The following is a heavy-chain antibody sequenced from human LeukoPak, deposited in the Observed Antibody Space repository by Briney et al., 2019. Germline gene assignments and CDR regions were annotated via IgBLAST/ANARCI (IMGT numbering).Heavy chain of an antibody. Sequence: PGGSLRLSCAASGFTFSSYAMSWVRQAPGKGLEWVSVIIGSGGSTFYADSVKGRSTISRDNSKNTLYLQMNSLRAEDTAVYYCAKVKQQWRGGFDYWGQGTLVTVSS. J-gene: IGHJ4*02. CDR1: GFTFSSYA. CDR2: IIGSGGST. CDR3: AKVKQQWRGGFDY. V-gene: IGHV3-23*01. D-gene: IGHD6-19*01.